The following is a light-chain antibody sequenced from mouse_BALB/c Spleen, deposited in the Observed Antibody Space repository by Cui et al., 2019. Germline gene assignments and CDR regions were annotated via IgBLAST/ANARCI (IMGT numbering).Light chain of an antibody. CDR3: LQDTDFPQT. CDR1: QSLLDSDGKTY. CDR2: LVS. J-gene: IGKJ1*01. V-gene: IGKV1-135*01. Sequence: EVVMTQTPLTLSVTIGQPVSISCKSSQSLLDSDGKTYLNWLLQRPGQSPKRLIYLVSKLDSGVPDRFTGSGSGTDFTLRISRVEAEDLGVYYCLQDTDFPQTFGGGTKLEIK.